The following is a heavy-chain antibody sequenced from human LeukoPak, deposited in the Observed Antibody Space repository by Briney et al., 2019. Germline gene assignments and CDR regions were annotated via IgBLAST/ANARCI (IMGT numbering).Heavy chain of an antibody. CDR2: IYYSGST. D-gene: IGHD3-22*01. V-gene: IGHV4-59*01. CDR1: GGSISSDY. CDR3: ARYYYDSSGYYSFDY. Sequence: PSETLSLTRSVSGGSISSDYWSWVREPPGKGLEWIGYIYYSGSTNYNPSLKNRVTISVDTSKNQFSLKLSSVTAADTAVYFCARYYYDSSGYYSFDYWGRGTLVTVSS. J-gene: IGHJ4*02.